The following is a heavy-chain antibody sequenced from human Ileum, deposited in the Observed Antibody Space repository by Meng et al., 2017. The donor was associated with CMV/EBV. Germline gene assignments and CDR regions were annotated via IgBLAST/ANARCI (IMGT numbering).Heavy chain of an antibody. CDR2: IFFSGNT. Sequence: QVQLEESGPGMVKPSQTLSLSCTVSGASISSGDYYWSWIRQPPGKGLEWIGYIFFSGNTYYNPSLNNRVIISIDTPRNQFSLKVDSVTAADTAVYYCARFRIAALGNLFDPWGHGTLVTASS. D-gene: IGHD6-13*01. CDR1: GASISSGDYY. J-gene: IGHJ5*02. CDR3: ARFRIAALGNLFDP. V-gene: IGHV4-30-4*08.